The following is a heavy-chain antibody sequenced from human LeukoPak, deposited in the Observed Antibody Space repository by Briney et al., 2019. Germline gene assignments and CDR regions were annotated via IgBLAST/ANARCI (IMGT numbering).Heavy chain of an antibody. CDR1: GGSISSYY. J-gene: IGHJ6*03. V-gene: IGHV4-59*01. Sequence: SETLSLTCTVSGGSISSYYWSWIRQPPGKGLERIGYIYYSGSTNYNPSLKSRVTISVDTSKNQFSLKLSSVTAADTAVHYCARVKQGYYYYMDVWGKGTTVTISS. D-gene: IGHD6-13*01. CDR2: IYYSGST. CDR3: ARVKQGYYYYMDV.